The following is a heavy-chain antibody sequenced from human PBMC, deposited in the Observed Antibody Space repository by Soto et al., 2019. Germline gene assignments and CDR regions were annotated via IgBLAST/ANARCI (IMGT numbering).Heavy chain of an antibody. D-gene: IGHD3-3*01. V-gene: IGHV3-23*01. J-gene: IGHJ4*02. CDR1: GFTFSSYA. CDR3: AKDPTFDYDFWSGYSPVDY. Sequence: GGSLRLSCAASGFTFSSYAMSWVRQAPGKGLEWVSAISGSGGSTYYADSVKGRFTISRDNSKNTLYLQMNSLRAEDTAVYYCAKDPTFDYDFWSGYSPVDYWGQGTLVTVSS. CDR2: ISGSGGST.